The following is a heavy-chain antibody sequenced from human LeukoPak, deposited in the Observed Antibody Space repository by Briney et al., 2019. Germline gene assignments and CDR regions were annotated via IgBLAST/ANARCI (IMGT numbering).Heavy chain of an antibody. D-gene: IGHD1-26*01. CDR1: GGSFSGYY. J-gene: IGHJ4*02. CDR3: ARNIVGPRQVDY. Sequence: SETLSLTCAVYGGSFSGYYWSWIRQPPGKGLEWIGEINHSGGTNYNPSLKSRVTISVDTSKSQFSLKLSSVTAADTAIYYCARNIVGPRQVDYWGQGTLVTVSS. CDR2: INHSGGT. V-gene: IGHV4-34*01.